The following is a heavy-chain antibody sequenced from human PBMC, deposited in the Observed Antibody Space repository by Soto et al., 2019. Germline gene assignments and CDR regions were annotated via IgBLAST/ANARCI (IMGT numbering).Heavy chain of an antibody. CDR1: GGTFSSYA. V-gene: IGHV1-69*06. CDR3: AGDRGQHLHSGMDV. D-gene: IGHD6-13*01. Sequence: QVQLVQSGAEVQKPGSSVNVSCKASGGTFSSYAIRWVRQAPGQGLEWMGGIIPIFGTANYAQKFQGRVTITADKFTSTAYMELSSMRSEDPAVYYCAGDRGQHLHSGMDVWGQGTTVTVSS. CDR2: IIPIFGTA. J-gene: IGHJ6*02.